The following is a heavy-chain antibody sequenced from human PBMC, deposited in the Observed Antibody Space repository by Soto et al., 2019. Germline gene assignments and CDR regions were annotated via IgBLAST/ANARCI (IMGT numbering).Heavy chain of an antibody. D-gene: IGHD2-2*01. CDR1: GGTFSSYA. CDR3: ARVKAWKHCSSTSCGVDV. Sequence: QVQLVQSGAEVKKPGSSVKVSCKASGGTFSSYAISWVRQAPGQGLEWMGGIIPIFGTANYAQKFQGRVTITPDESTSTAYMELSSLRSEETAVYYCARVKAWKHCSSTSCGVDVWGQGPTVTVSS. CDR2: IIPIFGTA. V-gene: IGHV1-69*01. J-gene: IGHJ6*02.